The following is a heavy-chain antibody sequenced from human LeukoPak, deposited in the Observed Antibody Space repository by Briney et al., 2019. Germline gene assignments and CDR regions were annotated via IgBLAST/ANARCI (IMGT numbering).Heavy chain of an antibody. CDR3: ARLSPGTTLD. J-gene: IGHJ4*02. CDR2: IFSSGST. Sequence: SETLSLTCTASGGSISSSNFYWGWIRQPPGKGLEWIGSIFSSGSTYYNPSLKSRVTISVDTSKNQFSLKLSSVTAADTAVYYCARLSPGTTLDWGQGTLITVSS. D-gene: IGHD1-7*01. V-gene: IGHV4-39*01. CDR1: GGSISSSNFY.